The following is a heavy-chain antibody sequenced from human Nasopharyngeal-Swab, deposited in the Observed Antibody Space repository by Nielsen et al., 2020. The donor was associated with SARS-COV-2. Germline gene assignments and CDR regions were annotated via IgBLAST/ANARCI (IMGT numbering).Heavy chain of an antibody. J-gene: IGHJ4*02. CDR2: IYYSGRT. D-gene: IGHD3-22*01. CDR3: ARHVGYDSSGYRPYYFDY. CDR1: GGSISSSSYY. V-gene: IGHV4-39*01. Sequence: GSLRLSCTVSGGSISSSSYYWGWIRQPPGKGLEWIGSIYYSGRTYDNPSLKSRVTISVDTSKNQFSLKLSYVTAADTAVYYCARHVGYDSSGYRPYYFDYWGQGTLVTVSS.